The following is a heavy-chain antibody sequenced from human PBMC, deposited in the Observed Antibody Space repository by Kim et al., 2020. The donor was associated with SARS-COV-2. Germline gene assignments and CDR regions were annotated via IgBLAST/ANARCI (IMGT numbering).Heavy chain of an antibody. CDR1: GDSVSSNRVV. CDR3: AREAQSSSASGNWFDP. D-gene: IGHD6-6*01. Sequence: SQTLSLTCAISGDSVSSNRVVWNWIRQSPSRGLEWLGRTYYRSKWYNDYAVSVKSRITINPDTSKNQFSLQLNSVTPEDTAVYYCAREAQSSSASGNWFDPWGQGTLVTVSS. V-gene: IGHV6-1*01. CDR2: TYYRSKWYN. J-gene: IGHJ5*02.